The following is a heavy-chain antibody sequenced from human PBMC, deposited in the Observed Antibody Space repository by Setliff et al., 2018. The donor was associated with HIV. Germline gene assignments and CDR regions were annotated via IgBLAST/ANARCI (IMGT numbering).Heavy chain of an antibody. Sequence: GGSLRLSCAASGFTVSSNYMSWVRQAPGKGLEWVSVIYSGGSTYYADSVKGRFTISRDNSKNTLYLQMNSLRAEDTAVYYCARAPGPYGDYNWFDPWGQGALVTVSS. CDR2: IYSGGST. V-gene: IGHV3-53*01. D-gene: IGHD4-17*01. CDR1: GFTVSSNY. CDR3: ARAPGPYGDYNWFDP. J-gene: IGHJ5*02.